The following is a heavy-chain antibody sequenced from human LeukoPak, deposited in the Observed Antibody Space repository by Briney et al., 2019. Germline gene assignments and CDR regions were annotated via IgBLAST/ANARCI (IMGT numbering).Heavy chain of an antibody. D-gene: IGHD2-21*02. J-gene: IGHJ4*02. CDR2: FYSGGET. Sequence: GGSLRLSCAASGFTVSSNYMSWVRQAPGKGLEWVSVFYSGGETYYADSVKGRFTVSRDTSKNTLFLQMDSLRAEDTAVYYCARGGGAYCGDDCRRTIDHWGQGTLVTVSS. CDR1: GFTVSSNY. CDR3: ARGGGAYCGDDCRRTIDH. V-gene: IGHV3-53*01.